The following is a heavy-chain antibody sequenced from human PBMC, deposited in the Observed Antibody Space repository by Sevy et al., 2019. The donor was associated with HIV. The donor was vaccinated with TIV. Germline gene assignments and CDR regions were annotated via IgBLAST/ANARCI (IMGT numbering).Heavy chain of an antibody. Sequence: GESLKISCKGSGYSFTSYWIGWVRQMPGKGLEWVGIIYPGDSDTRYSPSFQGQVTISADKSISNAYLQWSSLKASDTAMYYCARQSSSSEGAFDIWGQGTMVTVSS. V-gene: IGHV5-51*01. CDR2: IYPGDSDT. CDR3: ARQSSSSEGAFDI. J-gene: IGHJ3*02. D-gene: IGHD6-6*01. CDR1: GYSFTSYW.